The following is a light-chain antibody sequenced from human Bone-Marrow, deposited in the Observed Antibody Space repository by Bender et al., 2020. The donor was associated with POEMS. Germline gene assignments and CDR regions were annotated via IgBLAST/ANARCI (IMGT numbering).Light chain of an antibody. J-gene: IGLJ2*01. Sequence: QSALTQPASVSGSPGQSITISCTGARNDVGSYGLVSWYQQHPGKAPKLLIYEGNKGPSGVSNRFSGSKSGNTASLTISGLQAEDEADYYCSSYTRSSPYVVFGGGTKLTVL. CDR2: EGN. V-gene: IGLV2-14*02. CDR3: SSYTRSSPYVV. CDR1: RNDVGSYGL.